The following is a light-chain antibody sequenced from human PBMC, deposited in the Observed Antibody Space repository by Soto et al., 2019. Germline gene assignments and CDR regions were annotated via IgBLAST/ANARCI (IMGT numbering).Light chain of an antibody. Sequence: IVLTQSPGTLSLSPGERATLSCRASQSVGSNFLAWYQQKRGQAPSILIYAASNRASGIPDRFCGSGSGSDFTLTISRLEPEDFAVYYCQQYGSPPWAFGQGTRVEI. CDR3: QQYGSPPWA. V-gene: IGKV3-20*01. CDR2: AAS. J-gene: IGKJ1*01. CDR1: QSVGSNF.